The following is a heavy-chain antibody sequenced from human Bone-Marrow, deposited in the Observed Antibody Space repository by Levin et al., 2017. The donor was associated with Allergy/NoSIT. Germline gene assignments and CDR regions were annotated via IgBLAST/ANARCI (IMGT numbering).Heavy chain of an antibody. CDR3: ARGIRGVSSGPGH. V-gene: IGHV3-74*01. CDR2: IKGDGSSV. CDR1: GFTFSSYW. Sequence: GGSLRLSCAVSGFTFSSYWMHWVRQTPGEGLVWVSRIKGDGSSVSYADSAKGRVTISRDNAKNTLFLQMNSLRVEDTAVYYCARGIRGVSSGPGHWGQGTLVTVSS. J-gene: IGHJ4*02. D-gene: IGHD3-10*01.